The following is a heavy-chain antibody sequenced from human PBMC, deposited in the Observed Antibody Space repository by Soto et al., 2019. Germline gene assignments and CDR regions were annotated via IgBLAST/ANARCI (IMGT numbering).Heavy chain of an antibody. Sequence: EVKLVESGGGLVTPGGSLRLSCAASGFTLSTYRVNWVRQAPGTGLEWVSSISASRAQIHYADSVRGRFTISKDNAKNSLYLQMDSLLAEDTAVYFCSRGSPSCNSITGYGNRGMDVWGQGTTVTVAS. CDR1: GFTLSTYR. D-gene: IGHD3-10*01. CDR3: SRGSPSCNSITGYGNRGMDV. J-gene: IGHJ6*02. V-gene: IGHV3-21*02. CDR2: ISASRAQI.